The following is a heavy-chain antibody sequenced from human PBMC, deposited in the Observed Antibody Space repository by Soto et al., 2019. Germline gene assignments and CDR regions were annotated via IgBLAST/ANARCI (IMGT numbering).Heavy chain of an antibody. CDR2: ISSSSATV. CDR1: GFTLSDYY. D-gene: IGHD3-16*01. CDR3: ARDGRLATGPIDY. J-gene: IGHJ4*02. V-gene: IGHV3-11*01. Sequence: GGSLRLSCAASGFTLSDYYMSWVRQAPGKGLEWLSYISSSSATVYYVDSVKGRFTTSRDNAKNSLYLQMDSMRVEDTAVYYCARDGRLATGPIDYSCQGAQVNVFS.